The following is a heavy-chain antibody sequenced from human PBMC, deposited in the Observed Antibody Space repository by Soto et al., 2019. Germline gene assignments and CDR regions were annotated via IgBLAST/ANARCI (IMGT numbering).Heavy chain of an antibody. CDR1: AYTFTSYW. CDR2: IEPSDSYT. Sequence: EVQLVQSGAEVKKPGESLTISCKGSAYTFTSYWISWVRQMPGKGLEWMGRIEPSDSYTNYSPSLQGHVTISVDKSVSTAYLHWGSLKASDTAMYYCARWGDDGSWFDLWGQGTLVTVSS. J-gene: IGHJ5*02. D-gene: IGHD3-22*01. CDR3: ARWGDDGSWFDL. V-gene: IGHV5-10-1*03.